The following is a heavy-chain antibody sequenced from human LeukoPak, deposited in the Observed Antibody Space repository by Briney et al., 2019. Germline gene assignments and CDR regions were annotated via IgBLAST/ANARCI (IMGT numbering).Heavy chain of an antibody. D-gene: IGHD6-13*01. V-gene: IGHV1-2*02. CDR2: VNPNSGGT. CDR3: ARELGVAAAGPLDY. J-gene: IGHJ4*02. CDR1: VYTFTGYY. Sequence: ASVKVSCKASVYTFTGYYMHWVRQAPGQGLEWMGWVNPNSGGTNYAHKFQDRVTMTRDTSINTAYMELSNLRSDDTAVYFCARELGVAAAGPLDYWGQGTLVTVSS.